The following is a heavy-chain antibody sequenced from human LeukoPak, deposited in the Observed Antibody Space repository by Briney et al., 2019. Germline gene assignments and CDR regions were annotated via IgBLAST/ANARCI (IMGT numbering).Heavy chain of an antibody. CDR1: GFIFSNYG. CDR3: ARRDFDY. V-gene: IGHV3-30*03. CDR2: ISYDGSNK. Sequence: GGSLRLSCAASGFIFSNYGIHWVRQAPGKGLEWVAVISYDGSNKYADSVKGRFSISRDNSKNTLYLQMNSLRAEDTAVYYCARRDFDYWGQGTLVTVSS. J-gene: IGHJ4*02.